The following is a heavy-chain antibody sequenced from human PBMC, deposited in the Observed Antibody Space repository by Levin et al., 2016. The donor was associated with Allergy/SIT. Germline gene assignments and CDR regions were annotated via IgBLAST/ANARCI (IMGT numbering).Heavy chain of an antibody. V-gene: IGHV3-21*06. CDR1: EFTFSNYS. J-gene: IGHJ6*02. Sequence: GGSLRLSCAASEFTFSNYSMNWVRQAPGKGLEWVSSISSSSYIYYADSVKGRFTISRDNAKNSLYLQMNSLRAEDTAVYYCARDHEVATSLKYYGMDVWGQGTTVTVSS. CDR2: ISSSSYI. CDR3: ARDHEVATSLKYYGMDV. D-gene: IGHD5-12*01.